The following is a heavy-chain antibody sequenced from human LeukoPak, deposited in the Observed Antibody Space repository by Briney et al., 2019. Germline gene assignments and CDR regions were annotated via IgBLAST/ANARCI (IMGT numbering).Heavy chain of an antibody. CDR3: ARIGASHYYFDY. V-gene: IGHV3-7*01. Sequence: GGSLRLSCAASGFTFSSYWMSWVRQAPGKGLEWVANIKQDGSEKYYVDSVRGRFTISRDNSKNSLYLQMNSLRAEDTAVYYCARIGASHYYFDYWGQGTLVTVSS. J-gene: IGHJ4*02. CDR2: IKQDGSEK. CDR1: GFTFSSYW.